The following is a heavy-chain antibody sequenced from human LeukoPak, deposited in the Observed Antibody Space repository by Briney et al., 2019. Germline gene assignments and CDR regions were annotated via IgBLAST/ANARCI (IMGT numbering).Heavy chain of an antibody. CDR1: GFTFSSYE. CDR2: ISSSGSTI. Sequence: GGSLRLSCAASGFTFSSYEMNWVRQAPGKGLEGVSYISSSGSTIYYADSVKGRFTISRDNAKNSLYLQMNSLRAEDMALYYCAKAPSCCYSSSFRGWGYFDYWGQGTLVTVSS. D-gene: IGHD6-6*01. J-gene: IGHJ4*02. V-gene: IGHV3-48*03. CDR3: AKAPSCCYSSSFRGWGYFDY.